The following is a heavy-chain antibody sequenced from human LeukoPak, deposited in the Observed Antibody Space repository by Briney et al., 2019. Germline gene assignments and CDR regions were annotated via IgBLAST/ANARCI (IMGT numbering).Heavy chain of an antibody. D-gene: IGHD6-6*01. CDR2: INPSGGST. J-gene: IGHJ4*02. V-gene: IGHV1-46*01. Sequence: ASVKVSCKASGYTFTSYYMHWVRQAPGQGLEWMGIINPSGGSTSYAQKFQGRVTMTRDMSTSTVYVELSSLRSEDTAVYYCARGSRGYSSSSPGGYFDYWGQGTLVTVSS. CDR3: ARGSRGYSSSSPGGYFDY. CDR1: GYTFTSYY.